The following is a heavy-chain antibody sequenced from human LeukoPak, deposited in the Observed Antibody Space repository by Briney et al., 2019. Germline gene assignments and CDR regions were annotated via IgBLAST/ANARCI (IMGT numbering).Heavy chain of an antibody. J-gene: IGHJ4*02. CDR2: IYYTGRT. CDR3: ARYISSGNDY. Sequence: PSETLALTCAVSGGSISSYYWSWIRQPPGKGLEWIGYIYYTGRTNSNPSLKGRVTISVDTSKNQFSLELSSVTAADTAVYYCARYISSGNDYLGQGSLAIVSS. CDR1: GGSISSYY. V-gene: IGHV4-59*08. D-gene: IGHD6-13*01.